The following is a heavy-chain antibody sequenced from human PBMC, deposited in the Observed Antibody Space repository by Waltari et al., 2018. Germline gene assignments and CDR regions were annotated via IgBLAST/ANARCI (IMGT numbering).Heavy chain of an antibody. CDR2: IKQDGSDK. V-gene: IGHV3-7*01. J-gene: IGHJ4*02. D-gene: IGHD3-22*01. Sequence: EVQLVESGGGLVQPGGSLRLSCAASGFTFSSYGMSWVRQAPGEGLEWWANIKQDGSDKDYGDSVKGRFTIPRDNAKNSLYLQMNSLRGEDTAIYYCARLNWDVVKAFDYWGQGTLVTVSS. CDR1: GFTFSSYG. CDR3: ARLNWDVVKAFDY.